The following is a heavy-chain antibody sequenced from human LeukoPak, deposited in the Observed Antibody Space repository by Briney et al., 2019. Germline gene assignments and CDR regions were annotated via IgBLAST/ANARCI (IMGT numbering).Heavy chain of an antibody. Sequence: RTGGSLRLSCAASGFTFSSYSMNWVRQAPGKGLEWVSGINWNGGSTGYADSVKGRFTISRDNAKNSLYLQMNSLRAEDTALYHCARTLRNGDYYFDYWGQGTLVTVSS. D-gene: IGHD4-17*01. V-gene: IGHV3-20*01. J-gene: IGHJ4*02. CDR2: INWNGGST. CDR3: ARTLRNGDYYFDY. CDR1: GFTFSSYS.